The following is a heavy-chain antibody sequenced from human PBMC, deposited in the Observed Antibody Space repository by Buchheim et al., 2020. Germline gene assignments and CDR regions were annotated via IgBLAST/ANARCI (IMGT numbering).Heavy chain of an antibody. Sequence: QVQLVESGGGVVQPGRSLRLSCAASGFTFSSYGMHWVRQAPGKGLEWVAVISYDGSNKYYADSVKGRFTISRDNSKNTLYLQMNSLRAEDTAVYYCAKGPTVLELDYWGERTL. CDR1: GFTFSSYG. CDR2: ISYDGSNK. D-gene: IGHD3-3*01. CDR3: AKGPTVLELDY. V-gene: IGHV3-30*18. J-gene: IGHJ4*02.